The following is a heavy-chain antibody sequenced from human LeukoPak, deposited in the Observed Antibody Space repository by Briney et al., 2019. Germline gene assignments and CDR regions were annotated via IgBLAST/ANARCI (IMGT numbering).Heavy chain of an antibody. Sequence: SGTLSLTCAVYGGSFSNYYWSWIRQPPGKGLERIGEINHSGSTHYNPSLKSRVTISVDTSKNQFSPKLSSVTAADTAVYYCARGRQLGHALGYWGQGTLVTVSS. V-gene: IGHV4-34*01. CDR3: ARGRQLGHALGY. D-gene: IGHD6-6*01. CDR1: GGSFSNYY. J-gene: IGHJ4*02. CDR2: INHSGST.